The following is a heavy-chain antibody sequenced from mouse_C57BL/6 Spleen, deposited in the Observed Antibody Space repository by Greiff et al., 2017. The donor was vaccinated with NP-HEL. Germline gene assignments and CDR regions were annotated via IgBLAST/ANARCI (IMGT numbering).Heavy chain of an antibody. V-gene: IGHV1-52*01. CDR2: IDPSDSET. Sequence: QVQLQQPGAELVRPGSSVKLSCKASGYTFTSYWMHWVKQRPIQGLEWIGNIDPSDSETHYNQKFKDKATLTVDKSSSTAYMQLSSLTSEDSAVYYCARSGMVTTRGRYFDYWGQGTTLTVSS. J-gene: IGHJ2*01. CDR1: GYTFTSYW. CDR3: ARSGMVTTRGRYFDY. D-gene: IGHD2-2*01.